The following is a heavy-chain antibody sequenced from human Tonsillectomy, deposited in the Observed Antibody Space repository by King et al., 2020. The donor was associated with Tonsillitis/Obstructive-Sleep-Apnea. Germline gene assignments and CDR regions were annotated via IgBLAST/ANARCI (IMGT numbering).Heavy chain of an antibody. D-gene: IGHD6-19*01. V-gene: IGHV1-18*01. CDR3: ARDTRIAVAQGDAFDI. CDR2: ISAYNGNT. CDR1: GYTFTSYG. J-gene: IGHJ3*02. Sequence: VQLVESGAEVKKPGASVKVSCKASGYTFTSYGISWVRQAPGQGLEWMGWISAYNGNTNYAQKLQGRVTMTTDTSTSTAYMELRSLRSDDTAVCYCARDTRIAVAQGDAFDIWGQGTMVTVSS.